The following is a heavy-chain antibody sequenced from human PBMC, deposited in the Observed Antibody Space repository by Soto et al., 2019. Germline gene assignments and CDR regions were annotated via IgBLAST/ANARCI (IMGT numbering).Heavy chain of an antibody. Sequence: EVQLVESGGGLVQPGGSLRLSCAASGFILRNYWMHWVRQAPGKGLVWVSRINSDGYTIDYAESARGRFTISRDNAKNTLFLEMNSLRAEDTAVYYCVRDNWGGFDYWGQGPLVTVSS. CDR1: GFILRNYW. CDR3: VRDNWGGFDY. CDR2: INSDGYTI. J-gene: IGHJ4*02. V-gene: IGHV3-74*01. D-gene: IGHD7-27*01.